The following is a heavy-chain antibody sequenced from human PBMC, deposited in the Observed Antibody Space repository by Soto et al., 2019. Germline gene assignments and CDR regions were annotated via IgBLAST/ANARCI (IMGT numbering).Heavy chain of an antibody. V-gene: IGHV1-2*04. D-gene: IGHD5-12*01. Sequence: QVQLVKSGAEVKKPGASVKVSCKASGYTFTGYYIHWVRQAPGQELEWMGWINPNSGGTNYAQKFQGWVTMTRDTSISTAYMELSRLTSDDTAVYDCATACRDGYNCLDYWGQGTLVTVSS. CDR2: INPNSGGT. CDR3: ATACRDGYNCLDY. CDR1: GYTFTGYY. J-gene: IGHJ4*02.